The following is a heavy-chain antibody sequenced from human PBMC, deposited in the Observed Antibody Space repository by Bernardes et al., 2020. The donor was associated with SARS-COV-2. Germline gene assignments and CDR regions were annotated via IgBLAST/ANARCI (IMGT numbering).Heavy chain of an antibody. Sequence: EYVRRSCAASGFTFSSNYMSWVRQAPGKGLEWVSVIYSGGSTYYADSVKGRFTISRDNSKNTLYLQMNSLRAEDTAVYYCARDRPHYYYGMDVWGQGTTVTVSS. CDR3: ARDRPHYYYGMDV. J-gene: IGHJ6*02. V-gene: IGHV3-53*01. CDR1: GFTFSSNY. CDR2: IYSGGST.